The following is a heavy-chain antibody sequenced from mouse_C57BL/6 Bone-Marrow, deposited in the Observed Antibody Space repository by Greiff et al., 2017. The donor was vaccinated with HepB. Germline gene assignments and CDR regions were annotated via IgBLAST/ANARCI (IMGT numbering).Heavy chain of an antibody. CDR2: ISDGGSYT. CDR1: GFTFSSYA. CDR3: ARDPRRPYWYFDV. Sequence: DVKLVESGGGLVKPGGSLKLSCAASGFTFSSYAMSWVRQTPEKRLEWVATISDGGSYTYYPDNVKGRFTISRDNAKNNLYLQMSHLKSEDTAMYYCARDPRRPYWYFDVWGTGTTVTVSS. V-gene: IGHV5-4*01. J-gene: IGHJ1*03.